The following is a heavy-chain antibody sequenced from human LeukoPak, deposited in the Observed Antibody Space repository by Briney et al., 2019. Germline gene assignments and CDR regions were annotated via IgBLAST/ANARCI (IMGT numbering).Heavy chain of an antibody. CDR1: GYTFTSYY. V-gene: IGHV1-46*01. CDR2: INPSGGST. Sequence: ASVKVSCKASGYTFTSYYMHWVRQAPGQGLEWMGIINPSGGSTSYAQKFQGRVTMTRDMSTSTVYMELSSLRSEDTAVYYCARDRWVTRNYYYFDYWGQGTLVTVSS. J-gene: IGHJ4*02. CDR3: ARDRWVTRNYYYFDY. D-gene: IGHD2-21*02.